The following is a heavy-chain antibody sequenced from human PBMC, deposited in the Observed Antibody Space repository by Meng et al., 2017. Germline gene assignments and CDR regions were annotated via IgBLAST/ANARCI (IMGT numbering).Heavy chain of an antibody. CDR3: THRRGDSREVWFDP. V-gene: IGHV2-5*02. CDR2: IYWDDDK. CDR1: GSYFSTRAVG. J-gene: IGHJ5*02. D-gene: IGHD2-21*02. Sequence: QHTVKSSGSRLEHPTQTLTLTCTFSGSYFSTRAVGVGRHLPPPGKALVGRALIYWDDDKRYRTSLKSSLTITNDTPKNQVVLKMTNMDPVDTATYYGTHRRGDSREVWFDPWGQGTLVTVSS.